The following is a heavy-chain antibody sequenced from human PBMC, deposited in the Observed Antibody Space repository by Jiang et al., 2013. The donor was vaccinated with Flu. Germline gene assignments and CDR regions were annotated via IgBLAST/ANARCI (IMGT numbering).Heavy chain of an antibody. V-gene: IGHV1-69*04. J-gene: IGHJ5*02. Sequence: SGAEVKKPGSSVKVSCKASGGTFSSYAISWVRQAPGQGLEWMGGIIPILGIANYAQKFQGRVTITADKSTSTAYMELSSLRSEDTAVYYCARDKEQWLVGVNWFDPGAREPWSPSPQ. CDR2: IIPILGIA. CDR1: GGTFSSYA. CDR3: ARDKEQWLVGVNWFDP. D-gene: IGHD6-19*01.